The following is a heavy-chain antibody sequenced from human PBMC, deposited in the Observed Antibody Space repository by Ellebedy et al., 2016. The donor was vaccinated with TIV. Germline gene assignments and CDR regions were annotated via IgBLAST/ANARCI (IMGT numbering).Heavy chain of an antibody. V-gene: IGHV3-30*03. CDR1: GFTFTSHD. CDR2: LSSDGSNK. Sequence: GESLKISXVASGFTFTSHDIYWVRQAPGKGLEWVAVLSSDGSNKYYADSVKGRFTISRDNSKNTLYLQMNSLRTDDMAVYYCARGGSSGSSDYWGQGTLVTVSS. J-gene: IGHJ4*02. CDR3: ARGGSSGSSDY. D-gene: IGHD3-10*01.